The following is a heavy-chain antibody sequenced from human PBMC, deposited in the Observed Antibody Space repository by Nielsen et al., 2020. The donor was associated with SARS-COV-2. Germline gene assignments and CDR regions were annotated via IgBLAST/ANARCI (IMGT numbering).Heavy chain of an antibody. CDR1: GFTFSSYA. Sequence: GESLKISCAASGFTFSSYAMSWVHQAPGKGLEWVSAISGSGGSTYYADSVKGRFTISRDNSKNTLYLQMNSLRDEDTAVYYCARDLPGYADYYYGMDVWGQGTTVTVSS. D-gene: IGHD1-1*01. J-gene: IGHJ6*02. CDR2: ISGSGGST. CDR3: ARDLPGYADYYYGMDV. V-gene: IGHV3-23*01.